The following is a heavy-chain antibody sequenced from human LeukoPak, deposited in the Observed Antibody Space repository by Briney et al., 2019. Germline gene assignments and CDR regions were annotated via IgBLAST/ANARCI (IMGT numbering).Heavy chain of an antibody. J-gene: IGHJ4*02. CDR3: ARDLDYGDYPSGY. D-gene: IGHD4-17*01. Sequence: GGSLRLSCAAPGFTFSSYSMNWVRQAPGKGLEWVSSISSSSSYIYYADSVKGRFTISRDNAKNSLYLQMNSLRAEDTAVYYCARDLDYGDYPSGYWGQGTLVTVSS. V-gene: IGHV3-21*01. CDR2: ISSSSSYI. CDR1: GFTFSSYS.